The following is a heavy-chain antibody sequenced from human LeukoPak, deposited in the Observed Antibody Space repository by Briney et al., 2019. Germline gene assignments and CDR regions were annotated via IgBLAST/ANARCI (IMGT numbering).Heavy chain of an antibody. CDR2: INMDGFSI. V-gene: IGHV3-74*01. CDR1: GFTFSSYW. Sequence: GGSLRPSCAASGFTFSSYWMYWVRQAPGKGLVWVSRINMDGFSISYVDSVKGRFTISRDNAKNTLYLEINSLRAEDTAVYYCARDRMGAGPTTVDYWGQGTLVTVSS. D-gene: IGHD1-26*01. J-gene: IGHJ4*02. CDR3: ARDRMGAGPTTVDY.